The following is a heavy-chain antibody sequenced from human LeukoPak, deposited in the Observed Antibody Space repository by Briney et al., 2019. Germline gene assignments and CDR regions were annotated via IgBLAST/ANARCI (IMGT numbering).Heavy chain of an antibody. J-gene: IGHJ3*01. CDR2: VHHSGNA. CDR1: GASISSYY. Sequence: PSETLSLTCTVSGASISSYYWGWIRQPPGKGLEWIGYVHHSGNANYNPSLKSRVSLSVDLSKNQFSLKLNTGTAADAAMYYCARHRGGYTTSRFFWGQGTMVIASS. V-gene: IGHV4-59*08. D-gene: IGHD6-19*01. CDR3: ARHRGGYTTSRFF.